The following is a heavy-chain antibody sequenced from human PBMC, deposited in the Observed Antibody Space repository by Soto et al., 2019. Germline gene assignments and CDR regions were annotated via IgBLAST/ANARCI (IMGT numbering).Heavy chain of an antibody. CDR3: ARGALLRSFDY. V-gene: IGHV4-34*01. Sequence: QVQLQQWGAGLLKPSETLSLTCAVYGGSFSGYYWSWIRQPPGKGLEWIGEINHSGSTNYNPSLKSXXTXSXDTSKNQLSLKLSSVTAADTAVYYCARGALLRSFDYWGQGTLVTVSS. J-gene: IGHJ4*02. CDR1: GGSFSGYY. D-gene: IGHD3-3*01. CDR2: INHSGST.